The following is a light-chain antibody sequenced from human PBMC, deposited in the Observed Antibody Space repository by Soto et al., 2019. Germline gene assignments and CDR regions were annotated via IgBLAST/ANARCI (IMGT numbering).Light chain of an antibody. J-gene: IGKJ4*01. V-gene: IGKV3-20*01. CDR1: QSVSSSY. Sequence: EIVLTQSPGTLSLSPGERATLSCRASQSVSSSYLAWYQQKPGQAPRLLIYGASSGATGIPDRFSGSGSGTDFTLTIIRLEPEDFALYACQQYGSSSLTFGGGTKVEIK. CDR3: QQYGSSSLT. CDR2: GAS.